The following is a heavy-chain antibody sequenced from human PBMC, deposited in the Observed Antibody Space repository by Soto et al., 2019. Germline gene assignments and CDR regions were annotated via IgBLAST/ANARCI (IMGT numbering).Heavy chain of an antibody. V-gene: IGHV3-23*01. Sequence: VGSLRLSCATSGFTFSIYAMSWVRQAPGKGLEWVSAISGSGGSTYYADSVKGRFTISRDNSKNTLYLQMNSLRAEDTAVYYCAKAPQNQRKFDYWGQGTLVTVSS. CDR3: AKAPQNQRKFDY. CDR2: ISGSGGST. CDR1: GFTFSIYA. J-gene: IGHJ4*02.